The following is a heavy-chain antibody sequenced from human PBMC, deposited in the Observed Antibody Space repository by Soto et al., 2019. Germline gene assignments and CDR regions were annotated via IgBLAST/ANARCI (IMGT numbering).Heavy chain of an antibody. Sequence: GGSLRLSCAASGFTFSSYAMHWVRQAPGKGLEWVAVISYDGSNKYYADSVKGRFTISRDNSKNTLYLQMNSLRAEDTAVYYCASTLIRPWDYYYGMDVWGQGTTVTVSS. D-gene: IGHD6-6*01. V-gene: IGHV3-30-3*01. CDR2: ISYDGSNK. J-gene: IGHJ6*02. CDR3: ASTLIRPWDYYYGMDV. CDR1: GFTFSSYA.